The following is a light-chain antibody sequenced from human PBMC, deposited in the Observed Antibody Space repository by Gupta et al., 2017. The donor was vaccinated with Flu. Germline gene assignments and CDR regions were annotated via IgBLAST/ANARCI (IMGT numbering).Light chain of an antibody. CDR1: QSLLHKSGYNY. J-gene: IGKJ3*01. CDR2: LGS. CDR3: IQSLQTPFT. V-gene: IGKV2-28*01. Sequence: DIEMTQSPLSLPVTPGEPASISCRSSQSLLHKSGYNYLDWYLQKPGQSPQLLIYLGSNRASGVPDRFSGSGSGTDFTLKISRVEAEDVGVYYCIQSLQTPFTFGPGTKVDIK.